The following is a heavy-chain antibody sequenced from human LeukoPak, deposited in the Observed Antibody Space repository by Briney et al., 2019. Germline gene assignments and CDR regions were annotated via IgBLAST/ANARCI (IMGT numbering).Heavy chain of an antibody. J-gene: IGHJ4*02. CDR3: ATDRTDTAMVQFDY. Sequence: PGGSLRLSCAASGFTFSSYGMHWVRQAPGKGLEWVAVISYDGSNKYYADSVKGRFTISRDNSKNTLYLQMNSLRSEDTAVYYCATDRTDTAMVQFDYWGQGTLVTVSS. CDR1: GFTFSSYG. CDR2: ISYDGSNK. D-gene: IGHD5-18*01. V-gene: IGHV3-30*03.